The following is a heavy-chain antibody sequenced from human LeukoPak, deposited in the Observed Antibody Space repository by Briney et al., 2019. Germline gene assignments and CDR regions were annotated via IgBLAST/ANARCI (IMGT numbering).Heavy chain of an antibody. CDR1: GGSITSYY. CDR2: IYYSGST. D-gene: IGHD3-22*01. J-gene: IGHJ4*02. Sequence: SETLSLTCTVSGGSITSYYWSWIRQPPGKGLEWIGYIYYSGSTNYNPSLKSRVTISVDTSKNQFSLKLNSVTAADTAVYYCATTIYYDGSGAYHFDYWGQGTLVTVSS. CDR3: ATTIYYDGSGAYHFDY. V-gene: IGHV4-59*08.